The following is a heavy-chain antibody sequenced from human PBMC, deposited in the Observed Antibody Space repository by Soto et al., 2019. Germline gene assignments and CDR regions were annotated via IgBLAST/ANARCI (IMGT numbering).Heavy chain of an antibody. J-gene: IGHJ4*02. D-gene: IGHD3-22*01. V-gene: IGHV1-69*01. Sequence: QVQLVQSGAEVKQPGSSVKVSCKASGDTFSSYTISWVRQAPGQGLEWMGEVIPMFGTTNYPRNFHGRVTITADESTSTAYMDLSGLTSEDTAIYYCAREGYYYNIGYSKFGYWGQGTLVTVSS. CDR1: GDTFSSYT. CDR3: AREGYYYNIGYSKFGY. CDR2: VIPMFGTT.